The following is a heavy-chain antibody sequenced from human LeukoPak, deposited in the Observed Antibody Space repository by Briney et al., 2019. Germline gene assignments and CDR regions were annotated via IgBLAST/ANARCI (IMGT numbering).Heavy chain of an antibody. Sequence: PGGSLRLSCAASGFTFSRYGMNWVRQAPGKGLEWVSSISSRSTYIYHTDSVKGRFTISRDNAKNSLFLQMNSLRAEDTAVYFCAKSTRAVMAMMDVWGKGTTVTVSS. V-gene: IGHV3-21*01. D-gene: IGHD3-16*01. CDR1: GFTFSRYG. CDR3: AKSTRAVMAMMDV. CDR2: ISSRSTYI. J-gene: IGHJ6*04.